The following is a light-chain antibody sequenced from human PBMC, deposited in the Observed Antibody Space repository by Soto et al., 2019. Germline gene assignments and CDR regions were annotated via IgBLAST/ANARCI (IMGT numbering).Light chain of an antibody. CDR1: SSDVGGYNY. CDR2: DVS. V-gene: IGLV2-14*01. Sequence: QSVLTQPASVSGSPGQSITISCTGTSSDVGGYNYVSWYQQHPGKAPKLMIYDVSNRPSGVSNRFSGSTSSNTASLTISGLPAEDEADYYCSSYTSSSTLVFGTGTKLTVL. J-gene: IGLJ1*01. CDR3: SSYTSSSTLV.